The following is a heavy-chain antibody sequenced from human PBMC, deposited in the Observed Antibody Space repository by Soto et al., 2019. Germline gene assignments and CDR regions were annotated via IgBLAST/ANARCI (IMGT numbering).Heavy chain of an antibody. V-gene: IGHV3-23*01. Sequence: PGGSLRLSCAASGFTFSSYAMSWVRQAPGKGLEWVSAISGSGGSTYYADSVKGRFTISRDNSKNTLYLQMNSLRAEDTAVYYCAEGIRASFFSDYWGQGTLVTVSS. CDR2: ISGSGGST. J-gene: IGHJ4*02. CDR1: GFTFSSYA. D-gene: IGHD3-3*01. CDR3: AEGIRASFFSDY.